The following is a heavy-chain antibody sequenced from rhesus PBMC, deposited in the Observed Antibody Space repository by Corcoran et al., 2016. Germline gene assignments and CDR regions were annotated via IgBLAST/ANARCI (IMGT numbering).Heavy chain of an antibody. D-gene: IGHD6-31*01. CDR3: AKDSSGLDY. CDR2: INSGGGTE. J-gene: IGHJ4*01. Sequence: EVQLVESGGGLAKPGGSLRLSCAASGFTFSSYWMNWVGQAPGKGLERVSAINSGGGTEYSAGSVKRRYTVSRDNSKNTLSLQMNSLSAEDTAVYYCAKDSSGLDYWGQGVLVTVSS. CDR1: GFTFSSYW. V-gene: IGHV3S25*01.